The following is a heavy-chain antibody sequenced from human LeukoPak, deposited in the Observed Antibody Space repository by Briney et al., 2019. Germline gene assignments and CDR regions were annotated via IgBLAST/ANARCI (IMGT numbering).Heavy chain of an antibody. Sequence: GGSLRLSCAASGFTFDDYAMHWVRQAPGKGLEWVSGISWNSGSIGYADSVKGRFTISRDNAKNSLYLQMNSLRAEDTALYYCAKNTVVVAATTSGYFDLWGRGTLVTASS. CDR1: GFTFDDYA. CDR2: ISWNSGSI. D-gene: IGHD2-15*01. V-gene: IGHV3-9*01. CDR3: AKNTVVVAATTSGYFDL. J-gene: IGHJ2*01.